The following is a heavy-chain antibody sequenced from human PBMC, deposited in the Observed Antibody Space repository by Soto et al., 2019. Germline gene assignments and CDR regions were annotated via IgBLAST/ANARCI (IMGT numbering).Heavy chain of an antibody. CDR3: ARAGIVATTQLGWFDP. V-gene: IGHV3-33*01. D-gene: IGHD1-26*01. CDR2: IWPDGNNK. CDR1: GFTFSNYG. Sequence: QVQLVESGGGVVQPGRSLRLSCTAFGFTFSNYGIHWVRQAQGKGLEWVAVIWPDGNNKYYPDSVKGRFTISRDNSKNTLYLQMNSLRAEDTAVYYCARAGIVATTQLGWFDPWGQGTLVTVSS. J-gene: IGHJ5*02.